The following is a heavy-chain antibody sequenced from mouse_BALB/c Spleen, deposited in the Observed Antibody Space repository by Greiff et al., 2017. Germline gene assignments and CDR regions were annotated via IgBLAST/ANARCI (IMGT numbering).Heavy chain of an antibody. J-gene: IGHJ2*01. V-gene: IGHV5-6-3*01. CDR1: GFTFSSYG. CDR2: INSNGGST. Sequence: EVHLVESGGGLVQPGGSLKLSCAASGFTFSSYGMSWVRQTPDKRLELVATINSNGGSTYYPDSVKGRFTISRDNAKNTLYLQMSSLKSEDTAMYYCARDTFDYWGQGTTLTVSS. CDR3: ARDTFDY.